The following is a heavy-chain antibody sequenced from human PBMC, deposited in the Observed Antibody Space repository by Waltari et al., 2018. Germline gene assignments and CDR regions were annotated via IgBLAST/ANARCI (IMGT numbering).Heavy chain of an antibody. D-gene: IGHD3-22*01. J-gene: IGHJ1*01. Sequence: QLQLQESGPGLVKPSETLSLTCTVSGGSISSRSYYWGWIRQPPGKGLEWIGSIYYSGSTYYNPSLKSRVTRSVDTSKNQCSLKLSSVTASDTAVYYCASLYYDSSGYYPYAEYFQHWGQGTLVTVSS. CDR1: GGSISSRSYY. CDR3: ASLYYDSSGYYPYAEYFQH. CDR2: IYYSGST. V-gene: IGHV4-39*01.